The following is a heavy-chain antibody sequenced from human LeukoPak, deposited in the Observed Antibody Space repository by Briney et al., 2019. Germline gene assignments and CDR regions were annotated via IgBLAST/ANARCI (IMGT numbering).Heavy chain of an antibody. Sequence: TSETLSLTCAVSGDSITTSNWWNWVRQPPGKGLEWIGKIYHRGSTNYNPSLKSRVTMSVDKSKNQFSLNLTSVTAADTAVYYCARVNINNWHSCDYWGQGTLVTVSS. CDR3: ARVNINNWHSCDY. CDR1: GDSITTSNW. CDR2: IYHRGST. J-gene: IGHJ4*02. D-gene: IGHD1-1*01. V-gene: IGHV4-4*02.